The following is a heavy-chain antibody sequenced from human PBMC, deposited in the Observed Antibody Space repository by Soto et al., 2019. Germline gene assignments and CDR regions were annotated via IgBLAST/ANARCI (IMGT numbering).Heavy chain of an antibody. D-gene: IGHD3-22*01. CDR3: AKSLNWEYYYDSSGYYSGAFDI. Sequence: GGSLSLSCAASGFTFSSYAMSWVRQAPGKGLEWVSAISGSGGSTYYADSVKGRFTISRDNSKNTLYLQMNSLRAEDTAVYYCAKSLNWEYYYDSSGYYSGAFDIWGQGTMVTVSS. CDR2: ISGSGGST. CDR1: GFTFSSYA. J-gene: IGHJ3*02. V-gene: IGHV3-23*01.